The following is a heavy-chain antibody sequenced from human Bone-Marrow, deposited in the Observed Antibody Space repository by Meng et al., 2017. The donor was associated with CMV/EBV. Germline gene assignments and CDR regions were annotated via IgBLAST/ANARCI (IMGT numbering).Heavy chain of an antibody. D-gene: IGHD3-3*01. J-gene: IGHJ4*02. CDR3: ARAAVVIIRRADY. CDR2: INHSGST. V-gene: IGHV4-34*01. Sequence: SETLSLTCAVYGGSFSGYYWSWIRQPPGKGLEWIGEINHSGSTNYNPSLKSRATISVDTSKNQFSLKLSSVTAADTAVYYCARAAVVIIRRADYWGQGTLVTVSS. CDR1: GGSFSGYY.